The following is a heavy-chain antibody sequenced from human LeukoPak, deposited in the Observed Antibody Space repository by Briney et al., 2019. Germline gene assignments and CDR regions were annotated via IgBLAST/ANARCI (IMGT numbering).Heavy chain of an antibody. CDR2: IIPIFGIA. D-gene: IGHD1-1*01. V-gene: IGHV1-69*04. CDR1: GGTFSSYA. CDR3: ARDPGRTRDAFDI. Sequence: ASVKVSCKASGGTFSSYAISWVRQAPGQGLEWMGRIIPIFGIANYAQKFQGRVTITADKSTSTAYMELSSLRSEGTAVYYCARDPGRTRDAFDIWGQGTMVTVSS. J-gene: IGHJ3*02.